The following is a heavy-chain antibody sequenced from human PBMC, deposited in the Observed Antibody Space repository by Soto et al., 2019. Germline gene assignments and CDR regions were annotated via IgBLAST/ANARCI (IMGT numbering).Heavy chain of an antibody. CDR1: GFTFSSYS. CDR3: ARQTVNYYYYYMDV. J-gene: IGHJ6*03. CDR2: ISSSSSTI. D-gene: IGHD3-22*01. V-gene: IGHV3-48*01. Sequence: EVQLVESGGGLVQPGGSLRLSCAASGFTFSSYSMNWVRQAPGKGLEWVSYISSSSSTIYYADSVKGRFTISGDNAKNSLYLQMNSLRAEDTAVYYCARQTVNYYYYYMDVWGKGTTVTVSS.